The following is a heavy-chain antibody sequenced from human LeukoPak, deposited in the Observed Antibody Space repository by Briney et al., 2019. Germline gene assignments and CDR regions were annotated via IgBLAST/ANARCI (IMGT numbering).Heavy chain of an antibody. CDR2: INPNSGGT. D-gene: IGHD2-15*01. Sequence: ASVKVSCKASGYTFTGYYMHWVRQAPGQGLEWMGRINPNSGGTNYAQKFQGRVTMTRDTSISTAYMELSRLRSDDTAVYYCAREGGSADIVVVVAATPRGYMDVWGKGTTVTVSS. J-gene: IGHJ6*03. CDR1: GYTFTGYY. CDR3: AREGGSADIVVVVAATPRGYMDV. V-gene: IGHV1-2*06.